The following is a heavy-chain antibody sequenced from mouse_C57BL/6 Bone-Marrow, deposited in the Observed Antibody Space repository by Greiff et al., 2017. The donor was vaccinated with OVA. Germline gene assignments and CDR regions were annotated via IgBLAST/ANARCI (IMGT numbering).Heavy chain of an antibody. CDR2: IRSKSSNYAT. J-gene: IGHJ1*03. D-gene: IGHD4-1*01. V-gene: IGHV10-3*01. CDR1: GFTFNTYA. CDR3: ESAIWGERYFDV. Sequence: EVQLVESGGGLVQPKGSLKLSCAASGFTFNTYAMHWVRQAPGKGLEWVARIRSKSSNYATYYADSVKDRFTISRDDSQSMLYLQMNNLTADDSAMYYCESAIWGERYFDVWGTGTTVTVSS.